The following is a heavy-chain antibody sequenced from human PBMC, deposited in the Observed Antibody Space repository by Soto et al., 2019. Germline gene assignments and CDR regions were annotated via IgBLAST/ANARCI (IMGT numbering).Heavy chain of an antibody. CDR1: GYSFSNYW. J-gene: IGHJ5*02. CDR3: ARHGFYGDYSSNYFDP. Sequence: GESLKISCKGSGYSFSNYWIAWVRKMPGKGLEYMGIIYPSDSQTRYGPSFQGQVTISADKSISTAYLQWSSLKASDTAIYYCARHGFYGDYSSNYFDPWGQGTLVTVS. D-gene: IGHD4-17*01. V-gene: IGHV5-51*01. CDR2: IYPSDSQT.